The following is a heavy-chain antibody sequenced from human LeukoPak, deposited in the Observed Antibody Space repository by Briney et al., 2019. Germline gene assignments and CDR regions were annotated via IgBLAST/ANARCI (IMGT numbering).Heavy chain of an antibody. V-gene: IGHV7-4-1*02. Sequence: GASVKVSCKASGYTFTSYAMNWVRQAPGQGLEWMGWINTNTGNPTYAQGFTGRFVFSLDTSVSTAYLQISSLKAEDTAVYYCARDLARIQLAHPPDYWGQGTLVTVSS. D-gene: IGHD6-13*01. CDR1: GYTFTSYA. CDR2: INTNTGNP. J-gene: IGHJ4*02. CDR3: ARDLARIQLAHPPDY.